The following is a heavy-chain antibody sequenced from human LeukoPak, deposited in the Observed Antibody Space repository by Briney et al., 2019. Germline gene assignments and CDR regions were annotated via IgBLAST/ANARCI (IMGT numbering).Heavy chain of an antibody. CDR2: IYYSGST. Sequence: PSETLSLTCTVSGGSISSYYWSWIRQPPRKGLEWIGYIYYSGSTNYNPSLKSRVTISVDTSKNQFSLKLSSVTAADTAVYYCARDGGSYFDYWGQGTLVTVSS. V-gene: IGHV4-59*01. CDR3: ARDGGSYFDY. D-gene: IGHD1-26*01. CDR1: GGSISSYY. J-gene: IGHJ4*02.